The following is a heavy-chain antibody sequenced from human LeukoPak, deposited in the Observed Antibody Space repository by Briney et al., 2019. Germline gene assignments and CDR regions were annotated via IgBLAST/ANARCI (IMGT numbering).Heavy chain of an antibody. D-gene: IGHD3-10*01. CDR3: ASDLNRYGESDP. J-gene: IGHJ5*02. CDR2: IYSGGST. Sequence: GGSLRLSCAASGFTVSSNYMSWVRQAPGKGLEWVSVIYSGGSTYYADSVKGRFTISRDNSKNTLYLQMNSLRAEDTAVYYCASDLNRYGESDPWGQGTLVTVSS. V-gene: IGHV3-53*01. CDR1: GFTVSSNY.